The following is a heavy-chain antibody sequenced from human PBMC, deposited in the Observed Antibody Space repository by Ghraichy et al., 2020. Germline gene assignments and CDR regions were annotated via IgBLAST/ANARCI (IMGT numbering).Heavy chain of an antibody. V-gene: IGHV4-61*01. D-gene: IGHD3-22*01. J-gene: IGHJ4*02. CDR3: ASDYYDSSGYYYTGY. Sequence: SETLSLTCTVSGGSVRSGSYYWSWIRQPPGKGLEWIGYIYYSGSTSYNPSLKSRVTISVDTFKNQFSLRLSSVTAADTAVYYCASDYYDSSGYYYTGYWGQGTLVTVSS. CDR1: GGSVRSGSYY. CDR2: IYYSGST.